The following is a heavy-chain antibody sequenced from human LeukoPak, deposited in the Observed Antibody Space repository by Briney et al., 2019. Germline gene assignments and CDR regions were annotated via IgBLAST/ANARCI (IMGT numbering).Heavy chain of an antibody. CDR2: ISSSSSTI. CDR3: AAGGYSSGWYFSY. D-gene: IGHD6-19*01. V-gene: IGHV3-48*01. Sequence: GGSLRLSCAASEFTFSSHAMIWVRQAPGKGLEWVSYISSSSSTIYYADSVKGRFTISRDNAKNSLYLQMNSLRAEDTAVYYCAAGGYSSGWYFSYWGQGTLVTVSS. CDR1: EFTFSSHA. J-gene: IGHJ4*02.